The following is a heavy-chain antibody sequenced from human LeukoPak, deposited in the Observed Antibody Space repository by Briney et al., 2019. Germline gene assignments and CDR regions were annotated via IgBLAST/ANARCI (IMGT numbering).Heavy chain of an antibody. CDR3: ARVFVGTTLNFDL. J-gene: IGHJ4*02. CDR2: IYHSGLT. CDR1: GYSFSPGYY. V-gene: IGHV4-38-2*02. D-gene: IGHD1-26*01. Sequence: SETLSPTCTVSGYSFSPGYYWGWVRQPPGKGLESIGRIYHSGLTHYDPSLKSRVSLSIDTSKNQFSLRLSSVTAADTAVYFCARVFVGTTLNFDLWGQGTLVTVSS.